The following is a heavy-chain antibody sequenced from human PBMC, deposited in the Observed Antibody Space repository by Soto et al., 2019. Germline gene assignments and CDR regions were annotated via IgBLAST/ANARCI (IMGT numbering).Heavy chain of an antibody. J-gene: IGHJ6*02. CDR1: GDSVSSDSAA. CDR2: TYYRSKWYN. Sequence: QTLSLTCAISGDSVSSDSAAWNWIRQSPSRGLEWLGRTYYRSKWYNDYAVSVKSRITINPDTSKNQFSLQLNSVTPEDTAVYYCARGRYCTNGVCYRDYYYYGMDVWGQGTTVTVSS. CDR3: ARGRYCTNGVCYRDYYYYGMDV. D-gene: IGHD2-8*01. V-gene: IGHV6-1*01.